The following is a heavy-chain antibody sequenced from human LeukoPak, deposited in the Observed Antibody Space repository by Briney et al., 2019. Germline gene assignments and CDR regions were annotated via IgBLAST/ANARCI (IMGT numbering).Heavy chain of an antibody. CDR1: GYTFTGYY. Sequence: ASVKVSCKASGYTFTGYYMHWVRQAPGQGLEWMGWINPNSGGTDYAQKFQGRVTMTRDTSISTAYMELSRLRSDDTAVYYCATGEGDFWSGYYSLTYFDYWGQGTLVTVSS. V-gene: IGHV1-2*02. J-gene: IGHJ4*02. D-gene: IGHD3-3*01. CDR2: INPNSGGT. CDR3: ATGEGDFWSGYYSLTYFDY.